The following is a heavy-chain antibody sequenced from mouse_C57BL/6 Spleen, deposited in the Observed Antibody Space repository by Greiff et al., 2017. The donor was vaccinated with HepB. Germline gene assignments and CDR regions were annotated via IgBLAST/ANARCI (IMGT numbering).Heavy chain of an antibody. V-gene: IGHV5-17*01. D-gene: IGHD4-1*01. CDR1: GFTFSDYG. J-gene: IGHJ2*01. Sequence: EVQLQESGGGLVKPGGSLKLSCAASGFTFSDYGMHWVRQAPEKGLEWVAYISSGSSTIYYADTVKGRFTISRDNAKNTLFLQMTSLRSEDTAMYYCARGKTGTWFDYWGQGTTLTVSS. CDR3: ARGKTGTWFDY. CDR2: ISSGSSTI.